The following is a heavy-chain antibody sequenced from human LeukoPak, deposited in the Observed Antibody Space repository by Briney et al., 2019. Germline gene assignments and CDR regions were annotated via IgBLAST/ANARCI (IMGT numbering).Heavy chain of an antibody. D-gene: IGHD3-22*01. CDR1: GGTFSSYA. V-gene: IGHV1-69*05. CDR3: ARVPPSYHYDGSGDYYYYYYMDV. J-gene: IGHJ6*03. Sequence: ASVKVSCKASGGTFSSYAFSWVRQAPGQGLEWMGGIIPILGTENYAQKFQGRVTITTDESTNTAYMELGSLRSEDTAVYYCARVPPSYHYDGSGDYYYYYYMDVWGKGTTVTVSS. CDR2: IIPILGTE.